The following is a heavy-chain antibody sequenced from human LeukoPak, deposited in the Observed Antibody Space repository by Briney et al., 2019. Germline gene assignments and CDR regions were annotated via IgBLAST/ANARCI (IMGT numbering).Heavy chain of an antibody. D-gene: IGHD3-22*01. CDR3: ARDLGWDSSGYYLPYLIDY. J-gene: IGHJ4*02. V-gene: IGHV1-2*02. CDR2: INPNSGGT. Sequence: GASVKVSCKASGYTFTGYYMHWVRQAPGQGLEWMGWINPNSGGTNYAQKFRGRVTMTRDTSISTAYMELSRLRSDDTAVYYCARDLGWDSSGYYLPYLIDYWGQGTLVTVSS. CDR1: GYTFTGYY.